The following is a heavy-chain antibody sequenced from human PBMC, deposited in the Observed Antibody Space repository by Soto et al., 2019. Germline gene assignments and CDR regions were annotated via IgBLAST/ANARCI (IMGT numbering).Heavy chain of an antibody. CDR2: INVGNGNT. CDR1: GYTFSTHA. D-gene: IGHD5-18*01. CDR3: ARDGGGYSYPEDY. J-gene: IGHJ4*02. Sequence: QVQLVQSGAEEKKPGASVKVSCRASGYTFSTHAMHWVRQAPGQRLEWMGWINVGNGNTKYSKKFQGRVTITRDTSASTVYMELSSLRSEDTAVYYCARDGGGYSYPEDYWGQGTLVTVSS. V-gene: IGHV1-3*05.